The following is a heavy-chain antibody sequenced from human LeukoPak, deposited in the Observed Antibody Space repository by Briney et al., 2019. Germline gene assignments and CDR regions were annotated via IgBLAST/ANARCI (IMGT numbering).Heavy chain of an antibody. CDR3: TTGNP. J-gene: IGHJ1*01. CDR1: GFTFTAAS. V-gene: IGHV3-15*05. CDR2: IRSKVENETT. Sequence: GGSLRLSCATSGFTFTAASMSWVRQAPGKGLEWIGLIRSKVENETTEYAAPVKGRFSISRDDSKATLYLEMTSLKVDDTGVYYCTTGNPWGQGTLVTV.